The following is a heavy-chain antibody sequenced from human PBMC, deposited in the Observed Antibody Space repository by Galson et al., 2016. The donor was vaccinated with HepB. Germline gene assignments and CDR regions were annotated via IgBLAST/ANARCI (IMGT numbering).Heavy chain of an antibody. V-gene: IGHV3-33*01. Sequence: SLRLSCAASGFNFTEYVMHWVRQAPCNGWEWLAVIYFTGSYNYYADPVKGRFTISRDTSKNKLYLQMNSLRAEDTAVYYCVRDRATYDSSGYWFDYWGQGALVTVSS. D-gene: IGHD3-22*01. CDR2: IYFTGSYN. CDR1: GFNFTEYV. CDR3: VRDRATYDSSGYWFDY. J-gene: IGHJ4*02.